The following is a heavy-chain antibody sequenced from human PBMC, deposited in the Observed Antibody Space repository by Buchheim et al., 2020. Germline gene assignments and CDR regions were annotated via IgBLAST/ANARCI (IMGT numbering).Heavy chain of an antibody. D-gene: IGHD6-25*01. CDR2: ISGGGTRT. Sequence: EVQLLESGGGLVQPGGSLRLSCVASGFTFGSYAISWVRQAPGKGLEWISAISGGGTRTYYADSVQGRFTISRDNSKNTLYRQMNSLRAEDMAVYYCAGSIAAAGTWWFDPWGQGTL. J-gene: IGHJ5*02. V-gene: IGHV3-23*01. CDR3: AGSIAAAGTWWFDP. CDR1: GFTFGSYA.